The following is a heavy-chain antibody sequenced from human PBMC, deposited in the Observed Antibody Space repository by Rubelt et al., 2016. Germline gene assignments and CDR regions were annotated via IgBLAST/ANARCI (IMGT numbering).Heavy chain of an antibody. CDR3: AGNKIGSGWYDD. CDR1: GYTFTNYG. Sequence: QVQLVQSGAEVKTPGASVKVSCKASGYTFTNYGVSWVRQAPGQGLEWMGWISAYNGNTNYAQNFQGRVTMTRDTSTTTVYRELRTRRSDETSVYYGAGNKIGSGWYDDWGQGTLVTVSS. D-gene: IGHD6-19*01. V-gene: IGHV1-18*01. CDR2: ISAYNGNT. J-gene: IGHJ5*02.